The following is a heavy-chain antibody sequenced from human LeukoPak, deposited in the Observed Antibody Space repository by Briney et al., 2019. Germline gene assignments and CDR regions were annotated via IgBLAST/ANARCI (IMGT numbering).Heavy chain of an antibody. CDR1: GFTFSNYG. D-gene: IGHD3-22*01. CDR3: AKDAGSIYYYDSSGDFY. CDR2: IRYDGSNK. Sequence: GGSLRLSCAASGFTFSNYGLHWVRQAPGKGLEWVAFIRYDGSNKYYADSVKGRFTISRDNSKNTLYLQMNGLRAEDTAVYYCAKDAGSIYYYDSSGDFYWGQGTLVTVSS. J-gene: IGHJ4*02. V-gene: IGHV3-30*02.